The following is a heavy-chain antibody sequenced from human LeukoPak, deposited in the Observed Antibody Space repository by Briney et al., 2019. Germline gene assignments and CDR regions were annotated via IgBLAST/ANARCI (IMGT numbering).Heavy chain of an antibody. CDR2: IIPIFGTA. CDR1: GGTFSSYA. J-gene: IGHJ4*02. D-gene: IGHD5-18*01. V-gene: IGHV1-69*13. CDR3: ARLGSGYSYGLFDY. Sequence: ASVKVSCKASGGTFSSYAISWVRQAPEQGLEWMGGIIPIFGTANYAQKFQGRVTITADESTSTAYMELSSLRSEDTAVYYCARLGSGYSYGLFDYWGQGTLVTVSS.